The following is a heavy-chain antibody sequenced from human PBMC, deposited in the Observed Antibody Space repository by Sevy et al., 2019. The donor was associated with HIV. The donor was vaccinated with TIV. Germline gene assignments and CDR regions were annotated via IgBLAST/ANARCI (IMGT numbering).Heavy chain of an antibody. J-gene: IGHJ6*03. CDR3: ARGASGVTKPHYYYYYYMDV. CDR2: ISYDGSNK. V-gene: IGHV3-30-3*01. Sequence: GGSLRLSCAASGFTFSSYAMHWVRQAPGKGLEWVAVISYDGSNKYYADSVKGRFTISRDNSKNTLYLTMNSLRAEDTAVYYCARGASGVTKPHYYYYYYMDVWGKGTTVTVSS. D-gene: IGHD4-17*01. CDR1: GFTFSSYA.